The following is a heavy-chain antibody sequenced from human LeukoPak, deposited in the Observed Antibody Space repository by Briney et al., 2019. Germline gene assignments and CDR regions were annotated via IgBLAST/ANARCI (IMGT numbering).Heavy chain of an antibody. D-gene: IGHD3-22*01. V-gene: IGHV1-69*13. CDR1: GGTFSSYA. CDR2: IIPIFGTA. CDR3: ARDESNYYDSSGYYFDY. Sequence: SVKVSCKASGGTFSSYAISWVRQAPGQGLEWMGGIIPIFGTANYAQKFQGRVTITADESTSTAYMELSSLRSEDTAVYYCARDESNYYDSSGYYFDYWGQGTLVTVSS. J-gene: IGHJ4*02.